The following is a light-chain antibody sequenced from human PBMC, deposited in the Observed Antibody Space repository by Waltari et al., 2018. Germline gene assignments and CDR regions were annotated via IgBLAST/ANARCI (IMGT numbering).Light chain of an antibody. CDR2: DAS. Sequence: EIVLTQSPCTLALSPGERATLSCRASQSVGRALAWYQQKPGQAPRLLIYDASSRATGISDKYSGSGSGTDFSLTISRVEPEDFAVYFCQMYVRLPVTFGQGTKVEVK. V-gene: IGKV3-20*01. CDR3: QMYVRLPVT. CDR1: QSVGRA. J-gene: IGKJ1*01.